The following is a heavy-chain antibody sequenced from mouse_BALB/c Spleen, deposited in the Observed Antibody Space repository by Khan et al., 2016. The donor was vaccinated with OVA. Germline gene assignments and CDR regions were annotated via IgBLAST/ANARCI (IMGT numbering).Heavy chain of an antibody. Sequence: QVQLKESGPGLVAPSQSLSITCTVSGFSLTSYGVHWVRQPPGKGLEWLGVIWTGGSTNYNSALMSRLSISKANSKSHVFLKMNSLQTDDTAMYYCARYYGNYGWYFDVWGAGTTVTVSA. J-gene: IGHJ1*01. CDR3: ARYYGNYGWYFDV. CDR1: GFSLTSYG. D-gene: IGHD2-1*01. V-gene: IGHV2-9*02. CDR2: IWTGGST.